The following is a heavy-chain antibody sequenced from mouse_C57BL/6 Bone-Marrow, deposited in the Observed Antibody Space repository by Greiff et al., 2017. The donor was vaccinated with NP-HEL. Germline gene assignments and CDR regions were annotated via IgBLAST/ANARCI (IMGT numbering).Heavy chain of an antibody. CDR2: INPNNGGT. V-gene: IGHV1-26*01. CDR1: GYTFTNYY. D-gene: IGHD1-1*01. Sequence: VQLKQSGPELVKPGASVKISCKASGYTFTNYYMNWVKQSHGKSLEWIGDINPNNGGTSYNQQFKGKATLTVDKSSSTAYMERRSLTSEDSAVYYCARDGIYYYGWGQGTLGNVSA. J-gene: IGHJ3*01. CDR3: ARDGIYYYG.